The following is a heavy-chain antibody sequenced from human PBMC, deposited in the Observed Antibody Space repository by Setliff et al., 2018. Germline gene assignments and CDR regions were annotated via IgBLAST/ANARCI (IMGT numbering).Heavy chain of an antibody. CDR2: ISPDGSVI. V-gene: IGHV3-74*01. J-gene: IGHJ6*03. D-gene: IGHD6-13*01. CDR1: GFNFNSYW. CDR3: ARSRYTNRWYEMSAMDV. Sequence: GGSLRLSCAGSGFNFNSYWMNWVRQVPGKGLVWVSRISPDGSVIDYADSVKGRFTVSRDNAKNTLYLQMNSLRPEDTALYYGARSRYTNRWYEMSAMDVWGKGTTVTVSS.